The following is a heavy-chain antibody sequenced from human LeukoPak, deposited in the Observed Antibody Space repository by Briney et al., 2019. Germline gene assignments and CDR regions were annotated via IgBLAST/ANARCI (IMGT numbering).Heavy chain of an antibody. CDR3: ARVSGYSYGSYYYYYYGMDV. V-gene: IGHV3-53*04. CDR2: IYSGGST. CDR1: GFTVSSNY. J-gene: IGHJ6*02. Sequence: PGGSLRLSCAASGFTVSSNYMSWVRPAPGKGLEWVSVIYSGGSTYYADSVKGRFTISRHNSKNTLYLQMNSLRAEDTAVYYCARVSGYSYGSYYYYYYGMDVWGQGTTVTVSS. D-gene: IGHD5-18*01.